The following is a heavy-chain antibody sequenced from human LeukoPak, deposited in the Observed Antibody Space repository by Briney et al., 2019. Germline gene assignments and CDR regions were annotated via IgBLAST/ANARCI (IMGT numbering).Heavy chain of an antibody. CDR2: IYYSGST. CDR3: ARGRIRSAARPWVYYYYYMDV. J-gene: IGHJ6*03. D-gene: IGHD6-6*01. Sequence: PSETLSLTCTVSGGSISSSSYYWGWIRQPPGKGLEWIGSIYYSGSTYYNPSLKSRVTISVDTSKNQFSLKLSSVTAADTAVYYCARGRIRSAARPWVYYYYYMDVWGKGTTVTVSS. V-gene: IGHV4-39*07. CDR1: GGSISSSSYY.